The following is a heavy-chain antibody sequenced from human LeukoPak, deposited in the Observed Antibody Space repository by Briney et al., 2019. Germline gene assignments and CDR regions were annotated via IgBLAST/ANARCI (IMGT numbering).Heavy chain of an antibody. CDR1: GGSISSYY. CDR3: ARLGLWSGYSYYFDY. Sequence: SETLSLTCTVSGGSISSYYWSWIRQPPGKGLEWIGYIYTSGSTNYNPSLKRRVTISVDTSKNQSSLKLSSVTAAHTAVYYCARLGLWSGYSYYFDYWGQGTLVTVSS. D-gene: IGHD3-3*01. CDR2: IYTSGST. J-gene: IGHJ4*02. V-gene: IGHV4-4*09.